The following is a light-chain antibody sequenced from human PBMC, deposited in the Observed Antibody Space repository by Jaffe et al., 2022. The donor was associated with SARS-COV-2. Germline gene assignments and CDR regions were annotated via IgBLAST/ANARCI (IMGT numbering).Light chain of an antibody. V-gene: IGKV2-30*01. CDR1: QSLVYSNGNIY. J-gene: IGKJ4*01. CDR3: MQGTHWPFT. CDR2: EVS. Sequence: DVVMTQSPLSLPVTLGQPASISCRSSQSLVYSNGNIYLNWFHQRPGQSPRRLIYEVSKRDSEVPDRFSGGGSGTDFTLKISRVEAEDVGVYYCMQGTHWPFTSGGGTKVEIK.